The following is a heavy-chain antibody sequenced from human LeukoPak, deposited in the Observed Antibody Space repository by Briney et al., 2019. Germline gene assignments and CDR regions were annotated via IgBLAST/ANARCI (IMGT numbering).Heavy chain of an antibody. Sequence: NPSETLSLTCTVSGYSISSGYYWAWIRQSPGKGLEWIGTISHTGSTYSNPSLKSRVTISLDTSKNQISLNLSSVTAADTAVYYCARAPGTTFDYWGHGNMVTVSS. CDR1: GYSISSGYY. CDR2: ISHTGST. J-gene: IGHJ4*01. CDR3: ARAPGTTFDY. D-gene: IGHD4-17*01. V-gene: IGHV4-38-2*02.